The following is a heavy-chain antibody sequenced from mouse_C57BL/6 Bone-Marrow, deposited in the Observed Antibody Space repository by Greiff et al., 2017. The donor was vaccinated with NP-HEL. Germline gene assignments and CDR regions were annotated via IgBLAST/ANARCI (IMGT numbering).Heavy chain of an antibody. CDR3: ARYYYGSRGWYFDV. Sequence: VQLQQPGAELVKPGASVKMSCKASGYTFTSYWITWVKQRPGRGLEWIGRIDPNSGGTKFNEKFKTKATLTVDKPSSTAYMQLSSLTSEDSAVYYCARYYYGSRGWYFDVWGTGTTVTVSS. CDR1: GYTFTSYW. J-gene: IGHJ1*03. V-gene: IGHV1-72*01. CDR2: IDPNSGGT. D-gene: IGHD1-1*01.